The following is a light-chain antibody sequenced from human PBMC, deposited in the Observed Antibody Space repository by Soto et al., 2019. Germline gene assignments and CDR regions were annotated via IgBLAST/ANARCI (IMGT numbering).Light chain of an antibody. J-gene: IGKJ1*01. CDR3: QQYYSYPWT. V-gene: IGKV1-8*01. CDR1: QGISSY. CDR2: AAS. Sequence: AIRMTQSPSSFSASTGDRGTITCRASQGISSYLAWYQQKPGKAPKLLIYAASTLQSAVPSRFSGSGSGTDFTLTISCLQSEDFATYYCQQYYSYPWTFGQGTEVEIK.